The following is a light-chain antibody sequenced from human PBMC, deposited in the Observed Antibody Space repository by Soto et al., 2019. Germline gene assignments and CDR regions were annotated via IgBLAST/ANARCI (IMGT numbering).Light chain of an antibody. CDR2: DAS. V-gene: IGKV1-5*01. CDR3: QYYTIPFT. Sequence: DIPMTQSPSTLSSSVGDRVTITCRASQSIGSWLAWYQQKSGKAPKLLIYDASSLESGVPSRFSGSGSETEFTLTISSLQPDDFATYYCQYYTIPFTFGPGTKVDIK. CDR1: QSIGSW. J-gene: IGKJ3*01.